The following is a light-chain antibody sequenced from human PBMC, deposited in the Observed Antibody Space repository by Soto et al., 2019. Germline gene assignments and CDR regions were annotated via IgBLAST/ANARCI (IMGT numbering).Light chain of an antibody. V-gene: IGKV1-5*01. Sequence: DIQMTQSPSTLSASVGDRVTITCRASQSLDNCLAWYQQKPGKAPKLMIYDVYSLESGVPSRFRGSGSGTEFTLTITNVQSEDLAVYYCQQYNNWPPWMCGQGTKVDIK. CDR2: DVY. J-gene: IGKJ1*01. CDR3: QQYNNWPPWM. CDR1: QSLDNC.